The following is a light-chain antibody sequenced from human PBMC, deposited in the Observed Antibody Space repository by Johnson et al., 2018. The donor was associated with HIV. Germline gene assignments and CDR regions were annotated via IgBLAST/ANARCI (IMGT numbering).Light chain of an antibody. V-gene: IGLV1-51*01. J-gene: IGLJ1*01. Sequence: QSVLTQPPSVSAAPGQKVTISCSGSSSNIGNNSVSWYQQVPGTAPKLLIYDNNKRPSGIPDRFSGSKFGTSATLGITGLTTGDAADYYCGTWDSSLSAGVFGTGTKVTV. CDR2: DNN. CDR1: SSNIGNNS. CDR3: GTWDSSLSAGV.